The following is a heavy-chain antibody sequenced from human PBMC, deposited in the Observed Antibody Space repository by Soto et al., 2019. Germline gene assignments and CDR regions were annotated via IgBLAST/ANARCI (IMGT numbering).Heavy chain of an antibody. J-gene: IGHJ5*02. CDR2: IYPGDSDT. CDR1: GYSFTSYW. V-gene: IGHV5-51*01. CDR3: ARGYCSTTICDPWFDP. D-gene: IGHD2-15*01. Sequence: GESLKISCTGVGYSFTSYWIAWVRQMPGKGLEWMGVIYPGDSDTRYSPSFQGQVTISADKSITTVYLQWSSLKASDTAMYYCARGYCSTTICDPWFDPWGQGTLVTVSS.